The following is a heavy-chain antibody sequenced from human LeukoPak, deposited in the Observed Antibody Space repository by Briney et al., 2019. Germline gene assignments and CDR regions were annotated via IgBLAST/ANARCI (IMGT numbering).Heavy chain of an antibody. Sequence: VASVKVSCKASGYTFTGYYMHWVRQAPGQGLEWMGWINPNSGGTNYAQKFQGRVTMTEDTSTDTAYMELSSLRSEDTAAYHCATGVMVRGVINYWGQGTLVTVSS. V-gene: IGHV1-2*02. CDR2: INPNSGGT. J-gene: IGHJ4*02. CDR1: GYTFTGYY. CDR3: ATGVMVRGVINY. D-gene: IGHD3-10*01.